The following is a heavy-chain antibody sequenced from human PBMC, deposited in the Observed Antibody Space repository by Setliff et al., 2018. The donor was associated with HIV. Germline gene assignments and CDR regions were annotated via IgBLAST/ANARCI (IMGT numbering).Heavy chain of an antibody. CDR2: IYYSGNP. CDR1: DGSISSSYYY. Sequence: SETLSLTCTVSDGSISSSYYYWSWIRQHPGKGLEWIGYIYYSGNPFYNPSLRSRVTISLDTSKNQFSLKLSSVTAADTAVYYCARGFDYAQRPPLYYFDYWGQGTLVTVSS. V-gene: IGHV4-31*03. J-gene: IGHJ4*02. CDR3: ARGFDYAQRPPLYYFDY. D-gene: IGHD2-2*01.